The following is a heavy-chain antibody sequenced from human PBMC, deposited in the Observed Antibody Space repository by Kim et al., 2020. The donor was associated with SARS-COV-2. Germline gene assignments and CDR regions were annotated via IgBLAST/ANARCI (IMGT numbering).Heavy chain of an antibody. CDR2: IWYDGSNK. J-gene: IGHJ6*02. V-gene: IGHV3-33*01. Sequence: GGSLRLSCAASGFTFSSYGMHWVRQAPGKGLEWVAVIWYDGSNKYYADSVKGRFTISRDNSKNTIYLQMNSLRAEDTAVYYCVRGGDYYYYGMDVWGQGTTVTVSS. CDR1: GFTFSSYG. CDR3: VRGGDYYYYGMDV.